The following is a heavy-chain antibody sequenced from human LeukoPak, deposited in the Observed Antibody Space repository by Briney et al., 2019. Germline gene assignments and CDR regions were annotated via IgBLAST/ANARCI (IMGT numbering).Heavy chain of an antibody. D-gene: IGHD6-13*01. CDR3: AKGRGAEMAAALNY. J-gene: IGHJ4*02. Sequence: PGGSLRLSCAASGFTFNTYAIHWARQAPGKGLEWVAFISWNADTTYYADSVKGRFTISRDNSKDTLFLQMNSLRADDTAVYSCAKGRGAEMAAALNYWGQGALVTVSS. V-gene: IGHV3-30-3*01. CDR2: ISWNADTT. CDR1: GFTFNTYA.